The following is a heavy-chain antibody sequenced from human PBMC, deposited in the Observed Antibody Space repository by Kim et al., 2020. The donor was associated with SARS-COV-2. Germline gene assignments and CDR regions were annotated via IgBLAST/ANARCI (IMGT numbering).Heavy chain of an antibody. J-gene: IGHJ6*02. V-gene: IGHV3-30*04. CDR3: ARGVLLWFGEPYGMDV. D-gene: IGHD3-10*01. Sequence: SVKGRFTISRDNSKNTLDLKMNSLRAEDTAVYYWARGVLLWFGEPYGMDVWGQGTTVTVSS.